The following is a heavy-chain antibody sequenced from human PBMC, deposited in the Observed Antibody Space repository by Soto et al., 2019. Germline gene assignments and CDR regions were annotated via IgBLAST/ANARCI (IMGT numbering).Heavy chain of an antibody. Sequence: QVHLVQSGAELKKPGASVKVSCKASGYSFTSYGISWVRQAPGQGLQWMGRISTFNGDTNYAQNVQGRVTMTTDTSTTPTYMELRSLRSDDTAVYYCARDSPQYGMDVWGQGTTVTVSS. CDR3: ARDSPQYGMDV. CDR2: ISTFNGDT. CDR1: GYSFTSYG. J-gene: IGHJ6*02. V-gene: IGHV1-18*01.